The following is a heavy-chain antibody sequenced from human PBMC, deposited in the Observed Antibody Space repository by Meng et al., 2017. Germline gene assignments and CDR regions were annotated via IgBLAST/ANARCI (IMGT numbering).Heavy chain of an antibody. D-gene: IGHD5-24*01. CDR1: GYTFTSYY. CDR3: ARAAGIGEMAVDY. CDR2: INPSGGST. Sequence: QVALVQSGAEVKKPGSSVKVSCKASGYTFTSYYMHWVRQTPGQGLEWMGIINPSGGSTSYAQKFQGRVTMTRDTSTSTVYMELSSLRSEDTAVYYCARAAGIGEMAVDYWGQGTLVTVSS. J-gene: IGHJ4*02. V-gene: IGHV1-46*01.